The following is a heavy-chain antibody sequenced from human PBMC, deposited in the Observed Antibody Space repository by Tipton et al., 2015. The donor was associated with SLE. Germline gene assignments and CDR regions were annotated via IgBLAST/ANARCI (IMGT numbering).Heavy chain of an antibody. D-gene: IGHD6-13*01. J-gene: IGHJ4*02. V-gene: IGHV4-39*07. CDR3: ARRGIPTVSYYFDY. CDR1: GGSISSSSYY. CDR2: IYYSGST. Sequence: TLSLTCTVSGGSISSSSYYWGWIRQPPGKGLEWIGSIYYSGSTYYNPSLKSRVTISVDTSKNQFSLKLRSVTAADTAVYYCARRGIPTVSYYFDYWGQGTLVTVSS.